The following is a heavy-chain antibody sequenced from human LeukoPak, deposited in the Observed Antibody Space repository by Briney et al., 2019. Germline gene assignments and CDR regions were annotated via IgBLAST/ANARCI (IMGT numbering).Heavy chain of an antibody. CDR2: IYYSGST. D-gene: IGHD2-21*02. CDR1: GGSISSYY. V-gene: IGHV4-59*01. CDR3: ASFLCGGDCYVDY. J-gene: IGHJ4*02. Sequence: SETLSLTCTVSGGSISSYYWSWIRQPSGKGLEWIGYIYYSGSTNYNPSLKSRVTISVDTSKNQFSLKLSSVTAADTAVYYCASFLCGGDCYVDYWGQGTLVTVSS.